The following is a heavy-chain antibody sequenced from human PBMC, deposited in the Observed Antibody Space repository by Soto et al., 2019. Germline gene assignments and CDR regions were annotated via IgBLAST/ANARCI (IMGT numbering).Heavy chain of an antibody. J-gene: IGHJ6*03. Sequence: GGSLRLSCAASGFTFSSYGMHWVRQAPGKGLEWVAVISYDGSNKYYADSVKGRFTISRDNSKNTLYLQMNSLRAEDTAVYYCAKALVRGVNTRAEYYYYYYYMDVWGKGTTVTVSS. V-gene: IGHV3-30*18. CDR1: GFTFSSYG. CDR3: AKALVRGVNTRAEYYYYYYYMDV. CDR2: ISYDGSNK. D-gene: IGHD3-10*01.